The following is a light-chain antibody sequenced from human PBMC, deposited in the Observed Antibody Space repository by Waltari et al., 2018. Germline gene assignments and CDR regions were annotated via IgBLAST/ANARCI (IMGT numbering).Light chain of an antibody. V-gene: IGKV1-39*01. Sequence: DIQMTQSPFSLSSSLGDRVTITCRASASISNYVNWYQQKPGRAPKVLIYSASSLPSGVPSRFSGSGSGTDFTLTISSLQPEDSATYYCQQSYNTPFTFCQGTKLEIK. CDR3: QQSYNTPFT. CDR1: ASISNY. J-gene: IGKJ2*01. CDR2: SAS.